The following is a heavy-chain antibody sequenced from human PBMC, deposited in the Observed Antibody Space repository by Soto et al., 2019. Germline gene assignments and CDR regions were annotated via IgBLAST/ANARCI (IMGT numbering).Heavy chain of an antibody. CDR2: IKSKTDGGTT. D-gene: IGHD3-16*02. Sequence: GGSLRLSCAASGFTFSNAWMNWVRQAPGKGLEWVGRIKSKTDGGTTDYDAPVKGRFTISRDDSKNTLYLQMNSLKTEDTAVYYCIIPNYYYYGMDVWGQGTTVTVSS. J-gene: IGHJ6*02. CDR1: GFTFSNAW. CDR3: IIPNYYYYGMDV. V-gene: IGHV3-15*07.